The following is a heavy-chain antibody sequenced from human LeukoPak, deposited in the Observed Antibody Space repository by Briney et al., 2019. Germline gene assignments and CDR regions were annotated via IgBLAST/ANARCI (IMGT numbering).Heavy chain of an antibody. CDR1: GFTFSNYW. CDR3: ARDQGSMIVVRTTIWFFDL. V-gene: IGHV3-7*01. D-gene: IGHD3-22*01. CDR2: INQDGSEI. J-gene: IGHJ2*01. Sequence: GGSLKLSCAASGFTFSNYWMSWVRQAPGKGLEWLANINQDGSEIYYVDSVKGRFTISRDNGKNSLYLQINSLRADDTAVYYCARDQGSMIVVRTTIWFFDLWGRGTVVTASS.